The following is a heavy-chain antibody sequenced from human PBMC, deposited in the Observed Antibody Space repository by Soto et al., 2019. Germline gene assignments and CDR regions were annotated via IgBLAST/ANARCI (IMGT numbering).Heavy chain of an antibody. J-gene: IGHJ6*02. CDR2: INHSGST. Sequence: PSETLSLTCAVYGGSFRGYYWSWIRQPPGKGLEWIGEINHSGSTNYNPSLKSRVTISVDTSKNQFSLKLSSVTAADTAVYYCASHPAAMEVYYGMDVWGQGTTVTVSS. V-gene: IGHV4-34*01. CDR3: ASHPAAMEVYYGMDV. D-gene: IGHD2-2*01. CDR1: GGSFRGYY.